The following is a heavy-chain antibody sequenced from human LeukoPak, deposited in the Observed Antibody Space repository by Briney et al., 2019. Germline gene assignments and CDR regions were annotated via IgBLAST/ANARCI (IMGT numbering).Heavy chain of an antibody. Sequence: GGSLRLSCAASGFTFSSYAMHWVRQAPGKGLEWVAVISYDGSNKYYADSVKGRFTISRDNSKNTLYLQMNSLRAEDTALYYCAKDLQVERRFLDYWGQETLVTVSS. CDR2: ISYDGSNK. J-gene: IGHJ4*02. V-gene: IGHV3-30*04. CDR1: GFTFSSYA. D-gene: IGHD3-16*01. CDR3: AKDLQVERRFLDY.